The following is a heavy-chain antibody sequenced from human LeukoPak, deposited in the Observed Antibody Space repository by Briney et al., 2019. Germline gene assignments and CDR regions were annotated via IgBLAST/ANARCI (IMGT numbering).Heavy chain of an antibody. D-gene: IGHD1-26*01. J-gene: IGHJ4*02. V-gene: IGHV1-8*02. CDR1: GYTFTGYY. Sequence: ASVKVSCKASGYTFTGYYMHWVRQATGQGLEWMGWMNPNSGNTGYAQKFQGRVTMTRNTSISTAYMELSSLRSEDTAVYYCARGVGATGRDFDYWGQGTLVTVSS. CDR2: MNPNSGNT. CDR3: ARGVGATGRDFDY.